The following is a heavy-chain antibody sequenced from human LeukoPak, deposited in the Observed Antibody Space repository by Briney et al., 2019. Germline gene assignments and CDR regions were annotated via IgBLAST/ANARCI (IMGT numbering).Heavy chain of an antibody. J-gene: IGHJ3*02. CDR3: AKNMEQWLEDDAFDI. Sequence: PGGSLRLSCAASGFTFSSYAMHWVRQAPGKGLEWVAVISYDGSNKYYADSVKGRFTISRDNSKNTLYLQMNSLRAEDTAVYYCAKNMEQWLEDDAFDIWGQGTMVTVSS. CDR2: ISYDGSNK. V-gene: IGHV3-30-3*02. D-gene: IGHD6-19*01. CDR1: GFTFSSYA.